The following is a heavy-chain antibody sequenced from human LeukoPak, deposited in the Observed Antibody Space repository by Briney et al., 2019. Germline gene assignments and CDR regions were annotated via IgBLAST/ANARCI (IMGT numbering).Heavy chain of an antibody. CDR1: GGSISSGGYY. D-gene: IGHD6-13*01. Sequence: PSETLSLTCTVSGGSISSGGYYWSWIRQHPGKGLEWIGYIYYSGSTYYNPSLKSRVTISVDTSKNQFSLKLSSVTAADTAVYYCARAPTSYSSSWYYFDYWGQGTLVTDSS. V-gene: IGHV4-31*03. J-gene: IGHJ4*02. CDR3: ARAPTSYSSSWYYFDY. CDR2: IYYSGST.